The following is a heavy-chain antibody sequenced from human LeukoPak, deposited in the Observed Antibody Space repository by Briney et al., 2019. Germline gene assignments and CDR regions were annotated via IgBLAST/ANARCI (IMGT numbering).Heavy chain of an antibody. CDR3: ARETSSFWSAPWRAFDI. CDR2: ISSSSSYI. V-gene: IGHV3-21*01. Sequence: GGSLRLSCAASGFTFSSYSMNWVRQAPGKGLEWVSSISSSSSYIYYADSVKGRFTISRDNAKNSLYLQINSLRAEDTAVYYCARETSSFWSAPWRAFDIWGQGTMVTVSS. CDR1: GFTFSSYS. J-gene: IGHJ3*02. D-gene: IGHD3-3*01.